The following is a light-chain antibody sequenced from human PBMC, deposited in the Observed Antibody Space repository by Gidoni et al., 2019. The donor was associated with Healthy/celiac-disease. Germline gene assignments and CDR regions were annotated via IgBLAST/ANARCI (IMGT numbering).Light chain of an antibody. CDR2: AAS. J-gene: IGKJ4*01. V-gene: IGKV1-39*01. Sequence: DIQMTQSPSSLSASVGDRVTITYRASQSISSYLNWYQQKPGKAPKLLIYAASSLQSGVPSMFSGSGSGTDFTLTISSLQPEDFATYYCQQSYSTPGTFGGGTKVEIK. CDR3: QQSYSTPGT. CDR1: QSISSY.